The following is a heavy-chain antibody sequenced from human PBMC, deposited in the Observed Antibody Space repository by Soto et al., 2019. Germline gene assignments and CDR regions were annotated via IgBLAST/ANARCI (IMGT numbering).Heavy chain of an antibody. CDR3: ARVRWFAPEETNWFDP. Sequence: SETLSLTCTVSGGSISSYYWSWIRQPPGKGLEWIGYIYYSGSTNYNPSLKSRVTISVDTSKNQFSLKLSSVTAADTAVYYCARVRWFAPEETNWFDPWGQGTLVTVSS. V-gene: IGHV4-59*01. CDR2: IYYSGST. J-gene: IGHJ5*02. D-gene: IGHD2-15*01. CDR1: GGSISSYY.